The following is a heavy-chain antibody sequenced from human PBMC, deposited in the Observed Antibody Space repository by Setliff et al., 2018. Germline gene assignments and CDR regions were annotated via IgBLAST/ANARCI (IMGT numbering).Heavy chain of an antibody. D-gene: IGHD3-22*01. CDR2: INSGGSKV. V-gene: IGHV3-48*03. CDR3: ARSINGYQQRYDI. J-gene: IGHJ4*02. CDR1: GFSFSIFW. Sequence: SLRLSCAGSGFSFSIFWMSWVRQAPGKGLEWVSYINSGGSKVYYADSVKGRFTISRDNAKNSLYLLMKSVRVDDTAVYYCARSINGYQQRYDIWGQGALVTSPQ.